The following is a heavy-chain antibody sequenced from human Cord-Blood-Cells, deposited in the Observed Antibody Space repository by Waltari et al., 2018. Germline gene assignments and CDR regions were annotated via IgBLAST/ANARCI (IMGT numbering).Heavy chain of an antibody. Sequence: EVQLVESGGGLVQPGGSLRLSWAASGFTCSSYWMGWGRQAPGKGLEWVANIKQDGSEKYYVDSVKGRFTISRDNAKNSLYLQMNSLRAEDTAVYYCARSLLGTDAFDIWGQGTMVTDSS. CDR3: ARSLLGTDAFDI. CDR1: GFTCSSYW. D-gene: IGHD2-8*02. CDR2: IKQDGSEK. V-gene: IGHV3-7*05. J-gene: IGHJ3*02.